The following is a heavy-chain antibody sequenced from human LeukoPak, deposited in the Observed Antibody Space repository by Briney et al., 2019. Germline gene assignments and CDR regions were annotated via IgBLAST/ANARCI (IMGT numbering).Heavy chain of an antibody. D-gene: IGHD4-23*01. CDR1: GYTFTSYG. CDR3: ARDVSYGGNSDDAFDI. Sequence: ASVKVSCKASGYTFTSYGISWVRQAPGQGLEWMGWISAYNGNTNYAQKLQGRGTMTTDTSTSTAYMELRSLRSDDTAVYYCARDVSYGGNSDDAFDIWGQGTMVTVSS. J-gene: IGHJ3*02. V-gene: IGHV1-18*01. CDR2: ISAYNGNT.